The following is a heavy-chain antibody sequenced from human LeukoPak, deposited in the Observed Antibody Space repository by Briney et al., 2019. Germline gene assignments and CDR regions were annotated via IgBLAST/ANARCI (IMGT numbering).Heavy chain of an antibody. CDR2: IYYSGST. CDR1: GGSISTYY. Sequence: PSETLSLTCTVYGGSISTYYWSWIRQPPGKGLEWIAYIYYSGSTNYNPSLKSRVTISVDTSKNLFSLKLSSATAADTAVYYCARGGSYYGYFDYWGHGALVTVSS. D-gene: IGHD1-26*01. J-gene: IGHJ4*01. CDR3: ARGGSYYGYFDY. V-gene: IGHV4-59*01.